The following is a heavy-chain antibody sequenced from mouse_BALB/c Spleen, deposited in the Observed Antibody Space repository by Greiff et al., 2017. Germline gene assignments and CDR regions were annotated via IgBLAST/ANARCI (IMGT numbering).Heavy chain of an antibody. CDR2: ISTYYGDA. V-gene: IGHV1S137*01. J-gene: IGHJ2*01. D-gene: IGHD2-1*01. Sequence: QVQLQQSGAELVRPGVSVKISCKGSGYTFTDYAMHWVKQSHAKSLEWIGVISTYYGDASYNQKFKGKAKMTADKSSSTAYMELARLTSEDSAIYYCARRDCNEFDDWGQGTTLTVSS. CDR1: GYTFTDYA. CDR3: ARRDCNEFDD.